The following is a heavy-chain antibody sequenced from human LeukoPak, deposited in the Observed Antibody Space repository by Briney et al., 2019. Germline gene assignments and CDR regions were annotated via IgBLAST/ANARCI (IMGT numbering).Heavy chain of an antibody. CDR1: GFTFSDYY. J-gene: IGHJ4*02. CDR2: ISSSRSTI. V-gene: IGHV3-11*01. D-gene: IGHD3-9*01. Sequence: GGSLRLSCAASGFTFSDYYMSWIRQAPGKGLEWVSYISSSRSTIYYADSVKGRFTISRDNSKNTLYLQMNSLRAEDTAVYYCASTGYYQSYFDYWGQGTLVTVSS. CDR3: ASTGYYQSYFDY.